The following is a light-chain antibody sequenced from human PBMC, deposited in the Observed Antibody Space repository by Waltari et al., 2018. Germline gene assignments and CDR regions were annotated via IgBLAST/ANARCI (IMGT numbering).Light chain of an antibody. CDR2: CAS. V-gene: IGKV4-1*01. CDR1: QSGLASTNSNNY. Sequence: IVLTQSPHSLALSLCERATLRRPSSQSGLASTNSNNYLAWYQQRPGQPPRLLFYCASSLLSGVPDRFDGSGSGTDFTLTISGLQAEDLAAYYCQQYYTTPCTFGQGTRLEIK. CDR3: QQYYTTPCT. J-gene: IGKJ2*02.